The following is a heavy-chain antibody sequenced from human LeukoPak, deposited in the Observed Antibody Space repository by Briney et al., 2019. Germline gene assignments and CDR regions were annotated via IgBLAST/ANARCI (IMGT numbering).Heavy chain of an antibody. J-gene: IGHJ4*02. Sequence: PGGSLRLSCAASGFTFSSYWMHWVRQAPGKGLVWVSRINSDGSSTSYADSVKGRFTISRDGAKRSVDLQMSSLRAEDTAVYYCTRDGGTYHFDYWGQGTQVTVSS. CDR2: INSDGSST. CDR1: GFTFSSYW. CDR3: TRDGGTYHFDY. V-gene: IGHV3-74*01. D-gene: IGHD1-26*01.